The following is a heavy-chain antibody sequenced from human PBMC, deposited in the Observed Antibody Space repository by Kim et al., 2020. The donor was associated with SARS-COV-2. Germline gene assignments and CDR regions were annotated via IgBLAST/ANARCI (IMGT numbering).Heavy chain of an antibody. V-gene: IGHV7-4-1*02. D-gene: IGHD3-22*01. CDR2: INTNTGNP. CDR1: GYTFTSYA. Sequence: ASVKVSCKASGYTFTSYAMNWVRQAPGQGLEWMGWINTNTGNPTYAQGFTGRFVFSLDTSVSTAYLQISSLKAEDTAVYYCARDSLGYYDSSGYYSDFDYWGQGTLVTVSS. CDR3: ARDSLGYYDSSGYYSDFDY. J-gene: IGHJ4*02.